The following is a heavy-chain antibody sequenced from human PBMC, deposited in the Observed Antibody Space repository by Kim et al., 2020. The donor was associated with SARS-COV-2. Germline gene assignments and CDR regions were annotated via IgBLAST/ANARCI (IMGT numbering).Heavy chain of an antibody. CDR1: GFTFSSYA. CDR2: ISGSGGST. D-gene: IGHD6-6*01. J-gene: IGHJ4*02. V-gene: IGHV3-23*01. CDR3: AKVGQLEFYLDY. Sequence: GGSLRLSCAASGFTFSSYAMSWVRQAPGKGLEWVSAISGSGGSTYYADSVKGRFTISRDNSKNTLYLQMNSPRAEDTAVYYCAKVGQLEFYLDYWGQGTLVTVSS.